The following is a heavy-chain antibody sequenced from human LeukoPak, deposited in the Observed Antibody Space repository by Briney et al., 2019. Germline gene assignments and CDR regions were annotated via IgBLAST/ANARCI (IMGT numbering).Heavy chain of an antibody. V-gene: IGHV3-30*04. CDR3: ARDGGYCSGTSCYSYFDY. D-gene: IGHD2-2*01. Sequence: GRSLRLSCAASGFTFNNYAMHWVRQAPGKGLEWVAVISYDGSNKYYADSVKGRFTISGDSPKNTLYLQMNSLRAEDTAVYYCARDGGYCSGTSCYSYFDYWGQGTLVTVSS. CDR2: ISYDGSNK. J-gene: IGHJ4*02. CDR1: GFTFNNYA.